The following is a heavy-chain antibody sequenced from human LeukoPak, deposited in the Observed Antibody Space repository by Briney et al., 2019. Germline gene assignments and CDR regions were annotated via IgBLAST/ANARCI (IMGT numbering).Heavy chain of an antibody. CDR1: GFTFDDYA. J-gene: IGHJ4*02. Sequence: PGGSLRLSCAASGFTFDDYAMHWVRQAPGKGLEWVSGISWNSGSIGYADSVKGRFTISRDNAKNSLYLQMNSLRAEDTALYYCARDSGYYRAPKYYFDYWGQGTLVTVSS. V-gene: IGHV3-9*01. D-gene: IGHD3-22*01. CDR2: ISWNSGSI. CDR3: ARDSGYYRAPKYYFDY.